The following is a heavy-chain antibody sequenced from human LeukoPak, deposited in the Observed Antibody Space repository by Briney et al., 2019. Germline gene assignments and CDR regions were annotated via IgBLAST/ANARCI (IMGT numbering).Heavy chain of an antibody. CDR3: ARDRLEKGAFDI. V-gene: IGHV1-69*05. D-gene: IGHD6-6*01. Sequence: SVKVSCKASGGTFSSYAISWGRHGPGQGLEWMRGIIPIFGTANNAQKFQGRVTITTDESTSTAYMELSSLRSEDTAEYYCARDRLEKGAFDIWGQGTMVTVSS. CDR1: GGTFSSYA. J-gene: IGHJ3*02. CDR2: IIPIFGTA.